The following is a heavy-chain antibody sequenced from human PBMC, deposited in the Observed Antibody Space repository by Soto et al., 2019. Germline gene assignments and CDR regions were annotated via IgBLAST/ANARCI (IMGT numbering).Heavy chain of an antibody. CDR2: IYYSGST. CDR1: GGSISSYY. CDR3: ARLCESIAAAGTIPPVQSYYYYMDV. Sequence: TSETLSLTCTVSGGSISSYYWSWIRPPPGKGLEWIGYIYYSGSTNYNPSLKSRVTISVDTSKNQFSLKLSSVTAADTAVYYCARLCESIAAAGTIPPVQSYYYYMDVWGKGTTVTVSS. V-gene: IGHV4-59*08. J-gene: IGHJ6*03. D-gene: IGHD6-13*01.